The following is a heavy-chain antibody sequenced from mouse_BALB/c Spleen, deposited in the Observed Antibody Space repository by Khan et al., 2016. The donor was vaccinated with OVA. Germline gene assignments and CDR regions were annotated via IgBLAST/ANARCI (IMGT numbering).Heavy chain of an antibody. V-gene: IGHV5-17*02. CDR3: ARAGGNFHWYFDV. D-gene: IGHD2-1*01. CDR1: GFTFSNFG. J-gene: IGHJ1*01. CDR2: ISSGSSTI. Sequence: DVHLVESGGGLVQPGGSRKLSCAASGFTFSNFGMHWVRQAPKKGLEWVAYISSGSSTIYYVDTVKGRFTISRDNPKNTLFLQMTRLRSEDTAMYYCARAGGNFHWYFDVWGAGTSVTVSS.